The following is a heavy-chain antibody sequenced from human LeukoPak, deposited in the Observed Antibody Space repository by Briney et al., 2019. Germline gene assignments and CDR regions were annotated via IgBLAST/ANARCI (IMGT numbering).Heavy chain of an antibody. J-gene: IGHJ4*02. V-gene: IGHV4-39*01. Sequence: SETLSLTCTVSGGSISSSSYYWGWIRQPPGKGLEWIGSIYYSGSTYYNPSLKSRDTISVDMSKKQFSLKVSSVTAADTAVYYCARPHRGYSYGFDYWGQGTLVTVSS. D-gene: IGHD5-18*01. CDR2: IYYSGST. CDR3: ARPHRGYSYGFDY. CDR1: GGSISSSSYY.